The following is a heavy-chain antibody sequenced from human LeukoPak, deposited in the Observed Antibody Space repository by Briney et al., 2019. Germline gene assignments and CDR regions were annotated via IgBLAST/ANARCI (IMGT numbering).Heavy chain of an antibody. CDR3: ARPYCSGGSCYSGRRFSGKDV. D-gene: IGHD2-15*01. Sequence: GGSLRLSCAASGFTFSSYAMSWVRQAPGKGLEWVSAISGSGGSTYYADSVKGRFTISRDNSKNTLYLQMNSLRAEDTAVYYCARPYCSGGSCYSGRRFSGKDVWGQGTTVNVSS. J-gene: IGHJ6*02. CDR1: GFTFSSYA. V-gene: IGHV3-23*01. CDR2: ISGSGGST.